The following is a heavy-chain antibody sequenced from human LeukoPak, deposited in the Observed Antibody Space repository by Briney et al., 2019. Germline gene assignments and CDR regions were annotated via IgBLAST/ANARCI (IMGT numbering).Heavy chain of an antibody. CDR3: ARVNLSSWPYYFDY. CDR1: GFTFSSYA. Sequence: QTGGSLRLSCAASGFTFSSYAMSWVRQAPGKGLEWVSAISGSGGSTYYADSVKGRFTISRDNSKNTLYLQMNSLRAEDTAVYYCARVNLSSWPYYFDYWGQGTLVTVSS. J-gene: IGHJ4*02. CDR2: ISGSGGST. V-gene: IGHV3-23*01. D-gene: IGHD6-13*01.